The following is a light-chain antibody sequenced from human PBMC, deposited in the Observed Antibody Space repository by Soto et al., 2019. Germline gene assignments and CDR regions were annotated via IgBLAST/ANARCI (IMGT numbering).Light chain of an antibody. CDR3: HQYDTSPRT. Sequence: EIVLTQSPGTLSLYRGERATLSCRASQTVNSIYFAWYQRKPGQAPRLLIYGASNRATGIPDRFSGSGSGTEFTLTISRLEAEDFGVYYCHQYDTSPRTFGQGTKVEIK. CDR1: QTVNSIY. J-gene: IGKJ1*01. CDR2: GAS. V-gene: IGKV3-20*01.